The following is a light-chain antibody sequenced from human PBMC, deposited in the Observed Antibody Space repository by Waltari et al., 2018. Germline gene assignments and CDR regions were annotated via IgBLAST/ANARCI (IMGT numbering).Light chain of an antibody. J-gene: IGLJ3*02. CDR1: SGHTSNI. CDR3: QTGGHGTWV. Sequence: QLVLTQSPSASASLGASVKLTCTLSSGHTSNIVAWLQQQPEKGHSYLMKVNSDGSHSQGDEIPDRFSGSSSGAERYLTISSLQSEDEADYYCQTGGHGTWVFGGGTKLTVL. CDR2: VNSDGSH. V-gene: IGLV4-69*01.